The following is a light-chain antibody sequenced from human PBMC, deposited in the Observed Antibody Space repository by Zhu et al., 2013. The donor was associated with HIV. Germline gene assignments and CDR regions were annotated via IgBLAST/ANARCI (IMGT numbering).Light chain of an antibody. J-gene: IGKJ3*01. Sequence: IQMTQSPSSVSASVGDRVTITCRASRGISTWLAWYQQKPGKAPKVLIYAVANLQRGVPSRFSGDGAGTDFTLTINSVQSEDFATYYCQQASSFPPTFGPGTKVDVK. CDR3: QQASSFPPT. CDR2: AVA. V-gene: IGKV1-12*01. CDR1: RGISTW.